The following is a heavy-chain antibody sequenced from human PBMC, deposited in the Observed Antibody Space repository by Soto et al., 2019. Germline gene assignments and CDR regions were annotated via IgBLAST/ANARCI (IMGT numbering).Heavy chain of an antibody. V-gene: IGHV4-34*01. J-gene: IGHJ3*02. CDR3: ARTSYYEILTGYYKVNAFHI. CDR1: GGSFSGYY. D-gene: IGHD3-9*01. CDR2: INHSGST. Sequence: SETLSLTCAVYGGSFSGYYWSWIRQPPGKGLEWIGEINHSGSTYYNPSLKSRVTISVDTSKNQFSLKLSSVTAADTAVYHCARTSYYEILTGYYKVNAFHIWGQATLVNVSS.